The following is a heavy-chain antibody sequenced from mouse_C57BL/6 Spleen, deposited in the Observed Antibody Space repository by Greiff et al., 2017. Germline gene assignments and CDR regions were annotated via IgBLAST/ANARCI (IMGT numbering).Heavy chain of an antibody. CDR3: ASVTTVAPSTVNFDV. CDR2: IYPSDSGT. D-gene: IGHD1-1*01. CDR1: GYTFTSYW. Sequence: QVQLQQPGAELVRPGSSVKLSCKASGYTFTSYWMDWVKQRPGQGLEWIGNIYPSDSGTNYNQKFKDKATLTVDKSSSTAYMQLSSLTSEDSAVYYCASVTTVAPSTVNFDVWGTGTTVTVSS. V-gene: IGHV1-61*01. J-gene: IGHJ1*03.